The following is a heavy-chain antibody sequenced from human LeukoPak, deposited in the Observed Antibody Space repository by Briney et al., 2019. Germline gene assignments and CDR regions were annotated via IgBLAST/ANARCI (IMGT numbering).Heavy chain of an antibody. D-gene: IGHD2-2*01. CDR3: AKVRRGYCSSTSCYDFDY. V-gene: IGHV3-23*01. CDR2: ISGSGGST. J-gene: IGHJ4*02. Sequence: GGSLRLSCAASGFTFSSYAMSWVRQAPGKGLEWVSAISGSGGSTYYADSVKGRFTISRDNSKNTLYLQMNSLRAEDTAVYYCAKVRRGYCSSTSCYDFDYWGQGTLVTVSS. CDR1: GFTFSSYA.